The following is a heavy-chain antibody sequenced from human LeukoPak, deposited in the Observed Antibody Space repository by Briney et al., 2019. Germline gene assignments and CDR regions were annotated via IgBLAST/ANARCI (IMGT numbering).Heavy chain of an antibody. V-gene: IGHV4-59*01. CDR3: ASFADSSGPFDY. CDR1: GGSISSYY. D-gene: IGHD3-22*01. CDR2: IYYSGST. Sequence: KPSETLSLTCTVSGGSISSYYWSWIRQPPGKGLEWIGHIYYSGSTNYNPSLKSRVTISVDTSKNQFSLKLSSVTAADTAVYYCASFADSSGPFDYWGQGTLVTVSS. J-gene: IGHJ4*02.